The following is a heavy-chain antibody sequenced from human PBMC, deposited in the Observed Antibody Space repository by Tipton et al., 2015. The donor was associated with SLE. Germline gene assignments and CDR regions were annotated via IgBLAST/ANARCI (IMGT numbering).Heavy chain of an antibody. CDR1: GFTFSSYG. Sequence: GSLRLSCAASGFTFSSYGMSWVRQAPGKGLEWVSGISGSGANTYYADSVKGRFTISRDNSKNTLYLQMNSLRAEDTAVYYCAKDIVATTPIYGMDVWGQGTTVTVSS. CDR3: AKDIVATTPIYGMDV. D-gene: IGHD5-12*01. V-gene: IGHV3-23*01. CDR2: ISGSGANT. J-gene: IGHJ6*02.